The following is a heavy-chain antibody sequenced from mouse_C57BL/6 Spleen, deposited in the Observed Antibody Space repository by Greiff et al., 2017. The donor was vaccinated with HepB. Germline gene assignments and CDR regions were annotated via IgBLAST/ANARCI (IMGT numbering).Heavy chain of an antibody. CDR2: IDPENGDT. J-gene: IGHJ2*01. Sequence: EVHLVESGAELVRPGASVKLSCTASGFNIKDDYMHWVKQRPEQGLEWIGWIDPENGDTEYASKFQGKATITADTSSNTAYLQLSSLTSEDTAVYYCTTSFYDSSGPYWGQGTTLTVSS. V-gene: IGHV14-4*01. CDR3: TTSFYDSSGPY. CDR1: GFNIKDDY. D-gene: IGHD2-3*01.